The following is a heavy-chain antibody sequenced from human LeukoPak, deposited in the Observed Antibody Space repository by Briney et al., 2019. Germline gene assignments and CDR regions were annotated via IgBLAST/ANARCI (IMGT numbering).Heavy chain of an antibody. CDR1: GFXFRSYN. J-gene: IGHJ4*02. Sequence: GGSLRLSCAASGFXFRSYNMNWVRQAPGKGLEWVSSILSSGTYIYYAESLKGRFTISRDNAKDSVYLQMNKLRAEDTAVYYCARGNYGSGSSSDYWGQGTLVTVSS. D-gene: IGHD3-10*01. CDR3: ARGNYGSGSSSDY. CDR2: ILSSGTYI. V-gene: IGHV3-21*01.